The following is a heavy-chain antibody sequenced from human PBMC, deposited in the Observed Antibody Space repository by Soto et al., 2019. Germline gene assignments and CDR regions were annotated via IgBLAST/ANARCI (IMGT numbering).Heavy chain of an antibody. V-gene: IGHV1-69*10. CDR1: GGTFSSYA. CDR2: IIPILGIA. Sequence: ASVKVSCKASGGTFSSYAISWVRQAPGQGLEWMGWIIPILGIANYAQKFQGRVTITADKSTSTAYMELSSLRSEDTAVYYCARSGDYYDSSGYYGPYYYGMDVWGQGTTVTVSS. J-gene: IGHJ6*02. D-gene: IGHD3-22*01. CDR3: ARSGDYYDSSGYYGPYYYGMDV.